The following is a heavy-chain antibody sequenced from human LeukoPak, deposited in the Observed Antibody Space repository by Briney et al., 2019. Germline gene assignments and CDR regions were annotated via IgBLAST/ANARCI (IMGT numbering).Heavy chain of an antibody. Sequence: SVKVSCKASGGTFSSCAISWVRQAPGQGLEWMGRIIPILGIANYAQKFQGRVTITADKSTSTAYMELSSLRSEDTAVYYCARSQIAVTTTGTFDYWGQGTLVTVSS. CDR2: IIPILGIA. CDR3: ARSQIAVTTTGTFDY. D-gene: IGHD6-19*01. J-gene: IGHJ4*02. CDR1: GGTFSSCA. V-gene: IGHV1-69*04.